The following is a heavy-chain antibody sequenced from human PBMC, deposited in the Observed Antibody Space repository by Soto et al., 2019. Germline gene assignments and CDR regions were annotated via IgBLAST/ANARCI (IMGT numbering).Heavy chain of an antibody. J-gene: IGHJ6*02. D-gene: IGHD1-26*01. CDR3: ARQSLGATSYYYYGMDV. Sequence: PXETLSLTCTVSGCSISSSSYYWGWIRQPPGKGLEWIGSIYYSGSTYYNPSLKSRVTISVDTSKSQFSLKLSSVTAADTAVYYCARQSLGATSYYYYGMDVWGQGTTVTV. V-gene: IGHV4-39*01. CDR2: IYYSGST. CDR1: GCSISSSSYY.